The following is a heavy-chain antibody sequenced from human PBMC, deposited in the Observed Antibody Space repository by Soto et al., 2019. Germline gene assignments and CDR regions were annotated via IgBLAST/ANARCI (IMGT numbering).Heavy chain of an antibody. CDR1: GFTFSSYA. Sequence: GGSLRLSCAASGFTFSSYAMHWVRQAPGKGLEWVAVISYDGSNKYYADSVKGRFTISRDNSKNTLYLQMNSLRAEDTAVYYCARDRYYDILTGYLYYYGMDVWGQGTTVTVSS. V-gene: IGHV3-30-3*01. J-gene: IGHJ6*02. CDR2: ISYDGSNK. CDR3: ARDRYYDILTGYLYYYGMDV. D-gene: IGHD3-9*01.